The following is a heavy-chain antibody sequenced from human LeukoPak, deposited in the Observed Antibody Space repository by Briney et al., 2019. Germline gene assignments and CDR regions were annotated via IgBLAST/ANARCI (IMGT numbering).Heavy chain of an antibody. Sequence: SVKVSCKASGGTFTSYAISWVRHAPGHGLEWVGRVIPILGIANYAQTFQGRGTITADKSTSTAYMELSSLRSEDTAVYYCARETRMNYYDSSGYRALIYYWGQGTLVTVSS. J-gene: IGHJ4*02. CDR1: GGTFTSYA. V-gene: IGHV1-69*04. CDR2: VIPILGIA. D-gene: IGHD3-22*01. CDR3: ARETRMNYYDSSGYRALIYY.